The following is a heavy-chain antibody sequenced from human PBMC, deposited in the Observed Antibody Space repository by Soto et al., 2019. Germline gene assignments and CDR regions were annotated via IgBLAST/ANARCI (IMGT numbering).Heavy chain of an antibody. D-gene: IGHD6-19*01. CDR1: GYTLTELS. Sequence: ASVKVSSKVSGYTLTELSMHWVRQAPGKGLEWMGGFDPEDGETIYAQKFQGRVTMTEDTSTDTAYMELSSLRSEDTAVYYCATDLAVGSSYYFYGLGVCRQLPTVT. CDR2: FDPEDGET. J-gene: IGHJ6*01. V-gene: IGHV1-24*01. CDR3: ATDLAVGSSYYFYGLGV.